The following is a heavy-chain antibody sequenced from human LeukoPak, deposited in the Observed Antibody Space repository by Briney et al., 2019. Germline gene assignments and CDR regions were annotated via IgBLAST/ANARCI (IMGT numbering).Heavy chain of an antibody. CDR1: GGTLSSYA. CDR3: ARGSYSSSSVDAYYFDY. J-gene: IGHJ4*02. D-gene: IGHD6-6*01. CDR2: IIPIFGTA. V-gene: IGHV1-69*05. Sequence: SVKVSCKASGGTLSSYAISWVRQAPGQGLEWMGGIIPIFGTANYAQKFQGRVTITTDESTSTAYMELSSLRSEDTAVYYCARGSYSSSSVDAYYFDYWGQGTLVTVSS.